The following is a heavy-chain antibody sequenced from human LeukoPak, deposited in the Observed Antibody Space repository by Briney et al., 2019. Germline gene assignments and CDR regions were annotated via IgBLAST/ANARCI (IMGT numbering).Heavy chain of an antibody. Sequence: PVKVSCKASGGTFSSYAISWVRQAPGQGLEWMGRIIPILGIANYAQKFQGRVTITADKSTSTAYMELSSLRSEDTAVYYCARSRNKITFGGVIVQSLDYWGQGTLVTVSS. J-gene: IGHJ4*02. D-gene: IGHD3-16*02. CDR2: IIPILGIA. CDR1: GGTFSSYA. CDR3: ARSRNKITFGGVIVQSLDY. V-gene: IGHV1-69*04.